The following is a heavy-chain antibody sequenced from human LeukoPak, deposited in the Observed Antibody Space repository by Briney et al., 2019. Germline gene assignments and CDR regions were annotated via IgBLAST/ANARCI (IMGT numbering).Heavy chain of an antibody. CDR2: IYHSGST. D-gene: IGHD2-2*01. V-gene: IGHV4-30-2*01. CDR3: ARGYCSSTSCYGRYYYYYGMDV. J-gene: IGHJ6*04. CDR1: GGSISSGGYS. Sequence: SQTLSLTCAVSGGSISSGGYSWSWIRQPPGKGLEWIGYIYHSGSTYYNPSLKSRVTISVDRSKNQFSLKLSSVTAADTAVYYCARGYCSSTSCYGRYYYYYGMDVWGKGTTVTVSS.